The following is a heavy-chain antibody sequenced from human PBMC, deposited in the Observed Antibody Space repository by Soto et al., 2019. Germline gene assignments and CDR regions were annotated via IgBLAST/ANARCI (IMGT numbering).Heavy chain of an antibody. V-gene: IGHV3-30-3*01. J-gene: IGHJ4*02. Sequence: EQLVESGGGVVQPGRSLRLTCAASGFSFSNCAMHWVRQAPGKGLEWVVVIAYDGSSNYYADSVKGRFTISRDNSKRKVYLQMNSLRAEDSAVYYCARHYYDVSAVRPPLDYWGQGTLVTVSS. D-gene: IGHD3-16*01. CDR2: IAYDGSSN. CDR3: ARHYYDVSAVRPPLDY. CDR1: GFSFSNCA.